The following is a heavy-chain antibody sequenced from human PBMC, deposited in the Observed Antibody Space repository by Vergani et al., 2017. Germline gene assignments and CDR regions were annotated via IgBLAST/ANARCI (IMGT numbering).Heavy chain of an antibody. CDR1: GFTFNKAW. D-gene: IGHD6-19*01. V-gene: IGHV3-15*01. Sequence: EVQLVESGGGLVKPGGSLRLSCAASGFTFNKAWMNWVRQAPGKGLEWVGRIKSKTDGGTTDYAAPVTGRFTISREDSKTTLYLEMNSLKTEDTAVYYCAPEDSSGCFGGYFDSWGQGTLVTVSS. J-gene: IGHJ4*02. CDR2: IKSKTDGGTT. CDR3: APEDSSGCFGGYFDS.